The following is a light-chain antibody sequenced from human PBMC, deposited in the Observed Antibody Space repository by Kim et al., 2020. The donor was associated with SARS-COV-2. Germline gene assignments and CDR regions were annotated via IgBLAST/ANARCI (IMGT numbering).Light chain of an antibody. J-gene: IGLJ2*01. CDR1: SGSIASKH. CDR2: EDN. CDR3: QSYDSSNHVV. Sequence: KTVTISCTRSSGSIASKHVQWYQQRPGSAPTTVIYEDNQRPSGVPDRFSGSIDSSSNSASLTISGLKTEDEADYYCQSYDSSNHVVFGGGTQLTVL. V-gene: IGLV6-57*03.